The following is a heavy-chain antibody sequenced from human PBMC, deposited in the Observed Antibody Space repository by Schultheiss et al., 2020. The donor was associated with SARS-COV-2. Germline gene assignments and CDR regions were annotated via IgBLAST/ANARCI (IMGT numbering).Heavy chain of an antibody. J-gene: IGHJ4*02. CDR1: GFTFSSYW. D-gene: IGHD6-13*01. CDR3: ARGRGSSWYGFDY. CDR2: IKQDGSEK. V-gene: IGHV3-7*03. Sequence: GGSLRLSCAASGFTFSSYWMSWVRQAPGKGLEWVANIKQDGSEKYYVDSVKGRFTISRDNAKNSLYPQMNSLRAEDTAVYYCARGRGSSWYGFDYWGQGTLVTVSS.